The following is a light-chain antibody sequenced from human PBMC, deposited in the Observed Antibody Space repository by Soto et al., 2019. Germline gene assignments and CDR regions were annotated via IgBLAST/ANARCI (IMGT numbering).Light chain of an antibody. V-gene: IGLV2-14*03. CDR3: ISYTDRQSYL. CDR1: SSDIGSYDH. CDR2: AVS. Sequence: QSALTQPASVSGSPGQSITISRSGTSSDIGSYDHVAWYQQFPGKSPKLIIYAVSDRPSGVSDRFSGSKSGTSASLTISGLQTEDEADYYCISYTDRQSYLFGTGTKVTVL. J-gene: IGLJ1*01.